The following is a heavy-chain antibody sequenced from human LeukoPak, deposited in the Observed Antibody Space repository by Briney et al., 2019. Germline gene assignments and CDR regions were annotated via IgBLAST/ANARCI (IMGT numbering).Heavy chain of an antibody. CDR2: IYTSGST. D-gene: IGHD3-22*01. CDR1: GGSISSGSYY. Sequence: SETLSLTCTVSGGSISSGSYYWSWIRQPAGKGLEWIGRIYTSGSTNYNPSLKSRVTISVDTSKNQFSLKLSSVTAADTAVYYCARGYYDSSGYQTDYWGQGTLVTVSS. CDR3: ARGYYDSSGYQTDY. J-gene: IGHJ4*02. V-gene: IGHV4-61*02.